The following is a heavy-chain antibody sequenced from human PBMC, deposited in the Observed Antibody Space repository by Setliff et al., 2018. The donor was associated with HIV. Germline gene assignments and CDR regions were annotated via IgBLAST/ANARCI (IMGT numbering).Heavy chain of an antibody. CDR1: GYTFTSYY. D-gene: IGHD5-18*01. CDR3: ARLNGLQLWSGLAF. Sequence: ASVKVSCKASGYTFTSYYIPWVRQAPGQGLEWMGMINPSSGSTSFAQKFQGRVSMTGDTSTSTVYMDLSNLRSDDTAVYYCARLNGLQLWSGLAFWGQGALVTVSS. CDR2: INPSSGST. J-gene: IGHJ4*02. V-gene: IGHV1-46*01.